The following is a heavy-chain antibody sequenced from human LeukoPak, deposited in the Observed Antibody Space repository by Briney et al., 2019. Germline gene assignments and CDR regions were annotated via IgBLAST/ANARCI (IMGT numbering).Heavy chain of an antibody. CDR3: AGEVVAGDDAFDI. D-gene: IGHD2-15*01. Sequence: SQTLSLTCAISGDTVSSNSAAWNWIRQSPSRGLEWLGRTYYRSKWYNDYALSVESRITINPDTYKNQFSLQLNSVTPEDTAVYYCAGEVVAGDDAFDIWGQGTMVTVSS. J-gene: IGHJ3*02. CDR2: TYYRSKWYN. V-gene: IGHV6-1*01. CDR1: GDTVSSNSAA.